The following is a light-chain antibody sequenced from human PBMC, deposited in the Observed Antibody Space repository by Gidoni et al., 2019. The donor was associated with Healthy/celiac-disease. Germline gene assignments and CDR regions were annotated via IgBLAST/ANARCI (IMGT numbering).Light chain of an antibody. CDR2: AAS. CDR1: QGISSY. CDR3: QQLNSYPPA. V-gene: IGKV1-9*01. Sequence: DIQLTQSPSFLSASVGDRVTITCWASQGISSYLAWYQQKPGKAPKLLIYAASTLQSGVPSRFSGSGSGTEFTLTISSLQPEDFATYYCQQLNSYPPAFXQXTKVEIK. J-gene: IGKJ1*01.